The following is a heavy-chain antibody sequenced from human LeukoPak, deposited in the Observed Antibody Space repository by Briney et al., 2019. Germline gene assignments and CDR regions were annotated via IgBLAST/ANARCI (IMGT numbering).Heavy chain of an antibody. CDR1: GFTFSTYA. J-gene: IGHJ5*02. CDR3: AKDRDLLFAHCWFDL. Sequence: GGSLRLSCAASGFTFSTYAMSWVRQAPGKGLEWVSGISISGGSAYYADSVKGRFTISRDNSKNTLYLQMNRLRVEDTAVYYCAKDRDLLFAHCWFDLWGQGILVTVSS. D-gene: IGHD3-10*01. CDR2: ISISGGSA. V-gene: IGHV3-23*01.